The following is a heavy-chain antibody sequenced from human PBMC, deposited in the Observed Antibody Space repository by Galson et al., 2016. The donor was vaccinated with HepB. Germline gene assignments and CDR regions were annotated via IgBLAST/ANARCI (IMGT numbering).Heavy chain of an antibody. CDR1: GFAVNTIY. Sequence: SLRLSCAASGFAVNTIYMSWVRQAPQKGLEWVSVTWPGGRTDYADSVEGRLTVSRDTSKNTLFLQMNAMRGEDTAVYYCAKDRQGESRFDVSASPDFWGRGTLVTVPS. CDR3: AKDRQGESRFDVSASPDF. J-gene: IGHJ4*02. V-gene: IGHV3-66*01. D-gene: IGHD3-16*01. CDR2: TWPGGRT.